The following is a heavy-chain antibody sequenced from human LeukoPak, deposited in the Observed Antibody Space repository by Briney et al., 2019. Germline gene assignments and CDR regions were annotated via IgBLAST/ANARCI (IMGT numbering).Heavy chain of an antibody. CDR3: ARDGVRGLYYYYYMDV. Sequence: SETLSLTCTVSGGSISSSSYYWGWIRQPPGKGLEWIGSIYYSGSTYYNPSLKSRVTISVDTSKNQFSLKLSSVTAADTAVYYCARDGVRGLYYYYYMDVWGKGATVTVSS. CDR1: GGSISSSSYY. D-gene: IGHD3-10*01. CDR2: IYYSGST. J-gene: IGHJ6*03. V-gene: IGHV4-39*07.